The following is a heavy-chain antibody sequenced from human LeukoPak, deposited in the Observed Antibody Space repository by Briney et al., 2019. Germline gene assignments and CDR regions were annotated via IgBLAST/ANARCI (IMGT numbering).Heavy chain of an antibody. CDR2: ISGSGGNS. V-gene: IGHV3-23*01. CDR3: AKERQGGNSYGDEAFYFDY. J-gene: IGHJ4*02. D-gene: IGHD4-23*01. CDR1: GFTFSTYN. Sequence: GGSLRLSCVASGFTFSTYNMNWVRQVPGKGLEWVSGISGSGGNSYYADSVKGRFTISRDNSKNTLYLQMHSLRAEDTAIYYCAKERQGGNSYGDEAFYFDYWGQGTLVTVSS.